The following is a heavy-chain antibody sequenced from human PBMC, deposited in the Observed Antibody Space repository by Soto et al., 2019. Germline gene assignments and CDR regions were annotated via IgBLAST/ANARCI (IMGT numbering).Heavy chain of an antibody. J-gene: IGHJ4*02. CDR3: VKGGASYTSCWYAN. CDR1: GFSFSNYA. D-gene: IGHD6-13*01. V-gene: IGHV3-23*01. CDR2: IKDSGDST. Sequence: GGSLRLSCAASGFSFSNYAMHWVRQAPGKGLEWVSTIKDSGDSTYYLDSVRGRFIISRDYSRNTLYLQMTSLRAEDTALYHCVKGGASYTSCWYANWGQGILVTVSS.